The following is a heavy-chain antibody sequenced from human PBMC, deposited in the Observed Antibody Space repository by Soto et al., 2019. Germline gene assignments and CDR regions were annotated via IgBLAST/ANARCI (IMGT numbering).Heavy chain of an antibody. Sequence: GGSLRLSCAASGFTFSSYSMNWVRQAPGKGLEWVSSISSSSSYIYYADSVKGRFTISRDNAKNSLYLQMNSLRAEDTAVYYCARTVVRGVISHYYFDYWGQGTLVTVSS. CDR2: ISSSSSYI. CDR3: ARTVVRGVISHYYFDY. CDR1: GFTFSSYS. D-gene: IGHD3-10*01. J-gene: IGHJ4*02. V-gene: IGHV3-21*01.